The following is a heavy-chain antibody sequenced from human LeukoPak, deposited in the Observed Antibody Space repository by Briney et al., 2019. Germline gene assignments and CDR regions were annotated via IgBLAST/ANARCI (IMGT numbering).Heavy chain of an antibody. J-gene: IGHJ6*02. V-gene: IGHV4-39*01. D-gene: IGHD3-10*01. CDR2: IYYSGST. CDR3: ARHLPITMVRTPTGMDV. CDR1: GGSISSSSYY. Sequence: KPSETPSLTCTVSGGSISSSSYYWGWIRQPPGKGLEWIGSIYYSGSTYYNPSLRSRVTISVDTSKNQFSLKLSSVTAADTAVYYCARHLPITMVRTPTGMDVWGQGTTVTVSS.